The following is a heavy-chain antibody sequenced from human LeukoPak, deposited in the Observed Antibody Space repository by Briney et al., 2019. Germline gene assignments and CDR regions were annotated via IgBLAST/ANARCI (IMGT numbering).Heavy chain of an antibody. CDR3: ARSGEYYYDSSGYSYAFDI. J-gene: IGHJ3*02. CDR2: IYYSGST. Sequence: GSLRLSCAASGFTFSSYWMSWVRQPPGKGLEWIGYIYYSGSTNYNPSLKSRVTISVDTSKNQFSLKLSSVTAADTAVYYCARSGEYYYDSSGYSYAFDIWGQGTMVTVSS. D-gene: IGHD3-22*01. V-gene: IGHV4-59*01. CDR1: GFTFSSYW.